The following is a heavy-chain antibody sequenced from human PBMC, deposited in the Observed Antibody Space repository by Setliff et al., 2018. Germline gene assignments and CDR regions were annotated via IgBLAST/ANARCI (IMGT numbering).Heavy chain of an antibody. CDR1: GGSFSGYY. J-gene: IGHJ5*02. CDR3: ARGDFWSGYSDNLNWFDP. Sequence: SETLSLTCAVYGGSFSGYYWSWIRQPPGKWLEWIGEINHSGSTNYNPSLKSRVTISVDTSKTQFSLKLSSVTAADPAVYYCARGDFWSGYSDNLNWFDPWGQGTLVTVSS. D-gene: IGHD3-3*01. CDR2: INHSGST. V-gene: IGHV4-34*01.